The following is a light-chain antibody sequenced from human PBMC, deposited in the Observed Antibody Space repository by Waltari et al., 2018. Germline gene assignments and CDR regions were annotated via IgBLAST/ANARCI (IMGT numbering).Light chain of an antibody. Sequence: EIMMTQSPATLSVSPGDRATLSCRASQNIYTNLAWYQQKPGQTPRPLIYGASTRPTGIPARFSGSGSGTEFTLTINSLQSEDFAVYYCQQYNSWLTWTFGQGTKVEIK. CDR1: QNIYTN. CDR3: QQYNSWLTWT. CDR2: GAS. V-gene: IGKV3-15*01. J-gene: IGKJ1*01.